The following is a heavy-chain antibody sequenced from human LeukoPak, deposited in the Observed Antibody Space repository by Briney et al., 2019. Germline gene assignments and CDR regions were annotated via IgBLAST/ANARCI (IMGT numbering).Heavy chain of an antibody. CDR3: ARAHYYYGSGEDAFDI. D-gene: IGHD3-10*01. J-gene: IGHJ3*02. Sequence: ASVKVSCKASGYTFTDYYMHWVRQAPGQGLEWMGWINPNSGGTNYAQKFQGRVTMTRDTSISTAYMELSRLRSDDTAVYYCARAHYYYGSGEDAFDIWGQGTMVTVSS. V-gene: IGHV1-2*02. CDR1: GYTFTDYY. CDR2: INPNSGGT.